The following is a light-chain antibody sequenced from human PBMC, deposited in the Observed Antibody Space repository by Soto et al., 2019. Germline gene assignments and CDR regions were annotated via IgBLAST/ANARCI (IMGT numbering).Light chain of an antibody. CDR2: DAS. CDR1: QSVSSY. CDR3: QQRSNWPST. V-gene: IGKV3-11*01. Sequence: EIVLTLSPATLSLSPGERAALSCRASQSVSSYLAWYQQKPGQAPRLLIYDASKRAPGIPARFTGSGSGTDFTLTISSLEPEDFAVYFCQQRSNWPSTFGGGTKVEI. J-gene: IGKJ4*01.